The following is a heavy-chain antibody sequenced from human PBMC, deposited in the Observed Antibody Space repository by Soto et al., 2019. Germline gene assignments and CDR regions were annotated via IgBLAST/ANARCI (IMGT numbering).Heavy chain of an antibody. Sequence: GASVKVSCKGSGYTITGYYMHWVRQAPGQGLEWMGWINPNSGGTNYALKFQGWVTMTRDTSISTTYMELSRLRSDDTAVYYCARASHYYDRRGYLGGFDYWG. CDR2: INPNSGGT. CDR1: GYTITGYY. D-gene: IGHD3-22*01. J-gene: IGHJ4*01. V-gene: IGHV1-2*04. CDR3: ARASHYYDRRGYLGGFDY.